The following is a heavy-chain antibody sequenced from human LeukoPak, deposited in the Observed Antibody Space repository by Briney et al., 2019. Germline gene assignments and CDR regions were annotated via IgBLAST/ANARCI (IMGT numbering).Heavy chain of an antibody. CDR1: GFTFSNYA. CDR2: ISGSGGST. D-gene: IGHD5-12*01. CDR3: AKQRRYSGYETFDY. V-gene: IGHV3-23*01. Sequence: GGSLRLSCAASGFTFSNYAMSWVRQAPGKGLEWVSGISGSGGSTVYADSVKGRFTISRDNSKNTLYLQMNSLRAEDTAVYYCAKQRRYSGYETFDYWGQGTLVTVSS. J-gene: IGHJ4*02.